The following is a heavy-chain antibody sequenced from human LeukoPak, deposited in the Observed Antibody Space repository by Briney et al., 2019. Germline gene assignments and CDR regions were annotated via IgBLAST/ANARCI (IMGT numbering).Heavy chain of an antibody. CDR2: IFPSSVEI. CDR1: GFTFSDFP. Sequence: GGSLRLSCAASGFTFSDFPMIWVRQAPGKGLEWVSTIFPSSVEIHYADSVKGRFTISRDNSRSTLSLQMDSLRAEDTATYYCATYRQIQVPFEFWGQGTLVTVSS. CDR3: ATYRQIQVPFEF. J-gene: IGHJ4*02. V-gene: IGHV3-23*01. D-gene: IGHD5-18*01.